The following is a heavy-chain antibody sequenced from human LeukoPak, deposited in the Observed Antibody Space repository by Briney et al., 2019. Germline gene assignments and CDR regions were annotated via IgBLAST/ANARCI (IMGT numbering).Heavy chain of an antibody. D-gene: IGHD4-11*01. V-gene: IGHV3-33*08. J-gene: IGHJ4*01. Sequence: GGSLRLSCAASGFIYSHYGMHWPRQAPGKGLEWVAVIWSDGTNSFYAGSVKGRFTISRDNSQRTLFLQMNSLRVEDTAMYYCVRDAQRGFDYSNSLRYWGHGTLVTVSS. CDR1: GFIYSHYG. CDR2: IWSDGTNS. CDR3: VRDAQRGFDYSNSLRY.